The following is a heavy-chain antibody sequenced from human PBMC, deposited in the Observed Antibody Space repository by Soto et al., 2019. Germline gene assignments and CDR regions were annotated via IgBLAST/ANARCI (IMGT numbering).Heavy chain of an antibody. V-gene: IGHV3-33*01. J-gene: IGHJ4*02. CDR1: GLTFISYA. CDR3: ARDCAGYSSGWYQRGGFDY. CDR2: IWYDERNK. Sequence: QVQLVESGGALVQLGRSLEPPGAPSGLTFISYAMHGFRQAPGKGLEGGAVIWYDERNKYYADSVKGRFTISRDNSKNTLYLQMNSLRAEDTAVYYCARDCAGYSSGWYQRGGFDYWGQGTLVTVSS. D-gene: IGHD6-19*01.